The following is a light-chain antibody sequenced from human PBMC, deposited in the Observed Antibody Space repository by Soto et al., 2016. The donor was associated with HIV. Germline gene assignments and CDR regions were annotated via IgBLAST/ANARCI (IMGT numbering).Light chain of an antibody. Sequence: DIQMTQSPSTLSASVGDRATITCRASQTISSFLAWYQQKPGKAPKLLIYKASSLESGVPSSFSGSGSGTEFSLTIGSLQPDDFATYYCQQYESLPYTFGQGTKVEIK. V-gene: IGKV1-5*03. CDR3: QQYESLPYT. CDR2: KAS. CDR1: QTISSF. J-gene: IGKJ2*01.